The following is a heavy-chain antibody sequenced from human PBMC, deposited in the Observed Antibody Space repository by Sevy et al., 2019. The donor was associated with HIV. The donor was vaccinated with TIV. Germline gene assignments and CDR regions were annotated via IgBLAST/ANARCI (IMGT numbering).Heavy chain of an antibody. D-gene: IGHD4-17*01. J-gene: IGHJ4*02. V-gene: IGHV3-30*02. CDR2: IRHDGTTK. Sequence: GGFLRLSCAASGFTFSSYSMNWVRQAPGKGLEWVAYIRHDGTTKYYLDSVKGRFTVSRDNSKNTLSLGMNRLKAEDTAVYYCARDPLGYGGNNDSWGQGTLVTVSS. CDR1: GFTFSSYS. CDR3: ARDPLGYGGNNDS.